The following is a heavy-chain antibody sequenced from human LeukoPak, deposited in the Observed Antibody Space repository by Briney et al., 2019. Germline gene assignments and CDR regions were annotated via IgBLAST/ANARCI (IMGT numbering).Heavy chain of an antibody. V-gene: IGHV3-30-3*01. Sequence: GGSLRLSCAASGFTFSSYAMHWVRQAPGKGLEWVAVISYDGSNKYYADSVKGRFTISRDNSKNTLYLQMNSLRAEDTAVYYCASPSITIFGVAPPPLAFDIWGQGTMVTVSS. CDR2: ISYDGSNK. CDR1: GFTFSSYA. CDR3: ASPSITIFGVAPPPLAFDI. J-gene: IGHJ3*02. D-gene: IGHD3-3*01.